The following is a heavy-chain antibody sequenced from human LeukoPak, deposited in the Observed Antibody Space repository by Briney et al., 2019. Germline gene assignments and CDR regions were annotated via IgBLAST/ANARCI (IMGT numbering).Heavy chain of an antibody. CDR2: ITGDGSST. V-gene: IGHV3-74*01. CDR3: ARGTLEHCSGASCYPLDS. D-gene: IGHD2-15*01. Sequence: GGSLRLSCAASGFTFSGYWMHWVRQVPGKGLVWVSRITGDGSSTTYADSVNGRFTISRDNSKNTLYLQMNSLRAEDTAVYYCARGTLEHCSGASCYPLDSWGQGTLVTVSS. CDR1: GFTFSGYW. J-gene: IGHJ5*01.